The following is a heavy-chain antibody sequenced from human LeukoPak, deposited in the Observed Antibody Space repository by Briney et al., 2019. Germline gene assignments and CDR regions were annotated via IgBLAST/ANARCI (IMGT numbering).Heavy chain of an antibody. D-gene: IGHD3-3*01. J-gene: IGHJ4*02. CDR3: ARDLSYYDFWSGYLRDY. V-gene: IGHV1-2*02. Sequence: ASAKVSCKASGYTFTGYYMHWVRQAPGQGLEWMGWINPNSGGTNYAQKFQGRVTMTRDTSISTAYMELSRLRSDDTAVYYCARDLSYYDFWSGYLRDYWGQGTLVTVSS. CDR1: GYTFTGYY. CDR2: INPNSGGT.